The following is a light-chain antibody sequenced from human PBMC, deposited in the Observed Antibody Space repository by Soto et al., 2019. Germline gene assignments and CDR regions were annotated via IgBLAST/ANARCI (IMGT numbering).Light chain of an antibody. V-gene: IGKV3-20*01. CDR3: QPDSDLPYT. J-gene: IGKJ2*01. Sequence: EIVLTQSPGTLSLSPRERATLSCRASQRISSRNLAWYQQKPGQAPRHLIYNTSSRATGIPDRFSGSGSVTDFTLTINRLEPEDFAVYYCQPDSDLPYTFGQGTKLEVK. CDR1: QRISSRN. CDR2: NTS.